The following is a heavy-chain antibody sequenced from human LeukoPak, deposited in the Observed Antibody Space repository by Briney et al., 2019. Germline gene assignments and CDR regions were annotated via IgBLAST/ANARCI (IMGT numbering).Heavy chain of an antibody. CDR2: IYYSGHT. CDR3: ARAGWYYYDSSGYYYFDY. J-gene: IGHJ4*02. V-gene: IGHV4-59*01. CDR1: NSSFTTYY. Sequence: PSETLSLTCSVSNSSFTTYYWSWFRQPPGKGLEWIGFIYYSGHTNYNPSLKSRVTISVDTSKNQFSLKLSSVTAADTAVYYCARAGWYYYDSSGYYYFDYWGQGTLVTVSS. D-gene: IGHD3-22*01.